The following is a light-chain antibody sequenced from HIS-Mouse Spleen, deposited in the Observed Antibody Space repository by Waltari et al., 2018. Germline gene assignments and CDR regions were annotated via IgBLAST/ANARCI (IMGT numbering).Light chain of an antibody. J-gene: IGLJ2*01. Sequence: SYELTQPPSVSVSPGQTARITRAGAALPKKYASWYQQKSGQAPVPVIYDDSKRPSGIPERFSGSSSGTMATLTISGAQVEDEADYYCYSTDSSGNHRVFGGGTKLTVL. V-gene: IGLV3-10*01. CDR2: DDS. CDR1: ALPKKY. CDR3: YSTDSSGNHRV.